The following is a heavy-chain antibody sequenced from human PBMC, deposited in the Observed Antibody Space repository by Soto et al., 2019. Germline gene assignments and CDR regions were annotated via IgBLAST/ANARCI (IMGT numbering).Heavy chain of an antibody. Sequence: KPSETLSLTCTVSGGSISSSGYYWSWVRQHPGKGLEWIGYIYFSGSTNYNPSLKSRVTISVDTSKNQFSLKLSSVTAADTAVYYCARDYYDSTGYHYYYSGMDVWGQGTTVTVSS. V-gene: IGHV4-31*03. J-gene: IGHJ6*02. CDR2: IYFSGST. CDR3: ARDYYDSTGYHYYYSGMDV. D-gene: IGHD3-22*01. CDR1: GGSISSSGYY.